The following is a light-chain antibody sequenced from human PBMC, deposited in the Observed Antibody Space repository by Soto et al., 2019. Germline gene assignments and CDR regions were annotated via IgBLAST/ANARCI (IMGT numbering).Light chain of an antibody. V-gene: IGLV2-8*01. CDR3: SSYTSRSTLV. CDR2: EVV. CDR1: KNDIGVYDF. J-gene: IGLJ1*01. Sequence: QSVLTQPPSASGSPGQSVTISCTGTKNDIGVYDFVSWYQHHPGKAPRLIIYEVVQRPSGVPDRFSGSKSGNTASLTVSGLQAADEADYYCSSYTSRSTLVFGTGTKVTVL.